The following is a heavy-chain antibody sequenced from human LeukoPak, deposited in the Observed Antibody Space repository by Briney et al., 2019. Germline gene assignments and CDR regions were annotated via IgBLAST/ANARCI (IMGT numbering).Heavy chain of an antibody. D-gene: IGHD3-22*01. CDR3: AREKDSSGYSSFDY. CDR2: INPNSGGT. J-gene: IGHJ4*02. Sequence: ASVKVSCKASGYTFTGYYMHWVRQAPGQGLEWMGWINPNSGGTNYAQEFQGWVTMTRDTSTSTVYMELSSLRSEDTAVYYCAREKDSSGYSSFDYWGQGTLVTVSS. CDR1: GYTFTGYY. V-gene: IGHV1-2*04.